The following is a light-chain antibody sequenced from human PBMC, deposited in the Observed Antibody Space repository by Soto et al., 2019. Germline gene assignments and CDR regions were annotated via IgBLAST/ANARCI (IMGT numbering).Light chain of an antibody. V-gene: IGKV3D-15*01. CDR3: LQDNNYPLT. Sequence: EIVMTQSPGTLSVSPGERATLSCRASQSVSINLAWYQQKPGQAPRLLIYDASTRATGIPARFSGSGSGTEFTLTISSLQSKDVATYYCLQDNNYPLTFGGGTKVDIK. J-gene: IGKJ4*01. CDR2: DAS. CDR1: QSVSIN.